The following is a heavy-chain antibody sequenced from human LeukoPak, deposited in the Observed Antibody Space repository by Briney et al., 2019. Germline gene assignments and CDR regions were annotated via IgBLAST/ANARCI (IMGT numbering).Heavy chain of an antibody. Sequence: QSGGSLRLSCAAPGFTFDDYAMHWVRQAPGKGLEWVSLISRDGGSTYYADSVKGRFTISRDNSKNSLYLQMNSLRAEDMALYYCAKGDYYYDSSGYYSGLDYWGQGTLVTVSS. D-gene: IGHD3-22*01. CDR3: AKGDYYYDSSGYYSGLDY. CDR1: GFTFDDYA. CDR2: ISRDGGST. J-gene: IGHJ4*02. V-gene: IGHV3-43D*03.